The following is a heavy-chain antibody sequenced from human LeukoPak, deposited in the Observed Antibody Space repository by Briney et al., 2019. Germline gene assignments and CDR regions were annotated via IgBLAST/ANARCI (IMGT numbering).Heavy chain of an antibody. CDR2: ITDSGDGT. V-gene: IGHV3-23*01. D-gene: IGHD5-18*01. CDR3: ARRGHGYGSPFDY. CDR1: GFTFSSSA. Sequence: PGGSLRLSCAASGFTFSSSAMSWVRQAPGKGLEWVSSITDSGDGTYYADSVKGRFTISRDDSKNTLYLQMSSLRAEDTAVYFCARRGHGYGSPFDYRGQGTLVTVSS. J-gene: IGHJ4*02.